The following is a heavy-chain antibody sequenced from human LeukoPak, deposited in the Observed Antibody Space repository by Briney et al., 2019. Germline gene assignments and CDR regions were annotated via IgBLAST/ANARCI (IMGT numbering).Heavy chain of an antibody. J-gene: IGHJ4*02. D-gene: IGHD3-16*01. CDR2: ISSSGSTK. Sequence: GGSLRLSFAASGFSFSSYEMYWVRQAPGKGLEWVSYISSSGSTKYYADSVKGRFTISRDNAKNSLYLQMSSLIDEDTAVYYCARADEKFYVWGQGTLVTVSS. V-gene: IGHV3-48*03. CDR3: ARADEKFYV. CDR1: GFSFSSYE.